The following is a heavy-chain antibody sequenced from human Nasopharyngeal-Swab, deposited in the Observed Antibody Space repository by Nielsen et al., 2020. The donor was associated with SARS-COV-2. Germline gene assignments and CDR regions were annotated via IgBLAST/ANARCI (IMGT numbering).Heavy chain of an antibody. CDR2: IHHRGIT. D-gene: IGHD5/OR15-5a*01. V-gene: IGHV4-34*01. Sequence: GSLRLSCAVYGGSFSDYSWSWIRQSPGKGLECIGEIHHRGITNYNPSLKSRVTISVETATNHLSLKVTSVTASDTAVYFFSTVRVLYGVYDPRTPRHYLNYWCQGTQVTVSP. J-gene: IGHJ4*02. CDR3: STVRVLYGVYDPRTPRHYLNY. CDR1: GGSFSDYS.